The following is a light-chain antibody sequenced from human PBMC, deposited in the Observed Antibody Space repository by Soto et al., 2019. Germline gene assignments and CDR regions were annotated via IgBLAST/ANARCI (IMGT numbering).Light chain of an antibody. Sequence: DIQLTQSPSFLSASVGDRVTISCRASQGIRDFLAWYQQKPGKAPKLLIYAASTLQAGVPTRFSGFASGTEFPLTINNLQPADSPTYYCQQFNVYPLTFGGGTKVEIK. J-gene: IGKJ4*01. CDR1: QGIRDF. CDR3: QQFNVYPLT. V-gene: IGKV1-9*01. CDR2: AAS.